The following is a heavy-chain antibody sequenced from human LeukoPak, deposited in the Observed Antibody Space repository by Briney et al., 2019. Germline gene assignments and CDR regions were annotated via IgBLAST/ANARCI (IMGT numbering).Heavy chain of an antibody. Sequence: GGSLRLSCAASGFTFSSYSMNWVRQAPGKGLEWVANIKQDGSEKYYVDSVKGRFTISRDNAKNSLYLQMNSLRAEDTAVYYCARLWFGEFFDYWGQGTLVTVSS. CDR1: GFTFSSYS. CDR3: ARLWFGEFFDY. V-gene: IGHV3-7*01. J-gene: IGHJ4*02. D-gene: IGHD3-10*01. CDR2: IKQDGSEK.